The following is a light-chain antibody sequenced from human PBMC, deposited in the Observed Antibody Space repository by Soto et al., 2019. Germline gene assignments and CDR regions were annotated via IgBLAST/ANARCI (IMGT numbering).Light chain of an antibody. V-gene: IGLV2-14*01. J-gene: IGLJ1*01. CDR1: SSDVGGYNF. Sequence: QSVLTQPPSASGSPGQSVTISCTGTSSDVGGYNFVSWYQQHPGKAPKLIIYEVSNRPSGVPNRFSGSKSGNTASLTISGLQAEDEADYYCSSYTSSSTVDFGTGTNVTV. CDR2: EVS. CDR3: SSYTSSSTVD.